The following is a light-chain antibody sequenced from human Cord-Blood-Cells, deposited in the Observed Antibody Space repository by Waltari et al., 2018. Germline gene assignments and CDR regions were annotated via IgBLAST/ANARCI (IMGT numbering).Light chain of an antibody. Sequence: QSALTQPASVSGSPGHSITISCTGTRSDVGGYNYVSWYQQHPGKAPKLMIYDVSNRPSGVSNRFSGSKSGNTASLTISGLQAEDEADYYCSSYTSSSTWVFGGGTKLTVL. CDR1: RSDVGGYNY. CDR2: DVS. V-gene: IGLV2-14*03. CDR3: SSYTSSSTWV. J-gene: IGLJ3*02.